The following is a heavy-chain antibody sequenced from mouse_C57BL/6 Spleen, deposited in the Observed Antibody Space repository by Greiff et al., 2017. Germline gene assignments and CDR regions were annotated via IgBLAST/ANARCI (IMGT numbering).Heavy chain of an antibody. D-gene: IGHD2-5*01. V-gene: IGHV1-39*01. CDR1: GYSFTDYN. Sequence: VQLQQSGPELVKPGASVKISCKASGYSFTDYNMNWVKQSNGKSLEWIGVIHPNYGTTSYNQKFKGKATLTVDQSSSTSYMQLNSLTSEGSAVYYCANRDAYCSKSVTMDYWGQGTSVTVAS. CDR2: IHPNYGTT. J-gene: IGHJ4*01. CDR3: ANRDAYCSKSVTMDY.